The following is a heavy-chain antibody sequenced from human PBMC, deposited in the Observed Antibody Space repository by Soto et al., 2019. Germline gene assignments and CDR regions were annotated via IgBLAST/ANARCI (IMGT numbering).Heavy chain of an antibody. CDR2: ISYDGSNK. CDR1: AFTFRTYT. CDR3: VRDPRWEPKAHAFDI. J-gene: IGHJ3*02. D-gene: IGHD1-26*01. Sequence: GGSLRLSCAASAFTFRTYTMHWVRQAPGKGLEWVAVISYDGSNKYYADSVKGRFTISRDNSKNTLYLQMNSLRAEDTAVYYCVRDPRWEPKAHAFDIWGQGTMVTVSS. V-gene: IGHV3-30-3*01.